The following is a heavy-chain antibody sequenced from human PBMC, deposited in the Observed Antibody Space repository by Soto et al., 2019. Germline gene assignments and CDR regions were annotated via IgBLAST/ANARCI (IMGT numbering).Heavy chain of an antibody. CDR3: ARRNTYYDFWSGSYYFDY. CDR1: GGTFSSYA. Sequence: QVQLVQSGAEVKKPGSSVKVSCKASGGTFSSYAISWVRQAPGQGLEWMGGIIPIFGTANYAQKFKGRVTITADKSTSTAYMGLSSLRSEDTAVYYCARRNTYYDFWSGSYYFDYWGQGTLVTVSS. J-gene: IGHJ4*02. CDR2: IIPIFGTA. V-gene: IGHV1-69*06. D-gene: IGHD3-3*01.